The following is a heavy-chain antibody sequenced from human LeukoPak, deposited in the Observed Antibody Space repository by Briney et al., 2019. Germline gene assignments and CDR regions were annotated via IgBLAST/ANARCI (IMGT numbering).Heavy chain of an antibody. J-gene: IGHJ4*02. Sequence: GASVKVSCKVSGDTLTELSMHWVRQAPGKGLEWMGGFDPEDGETIYAQKFQGRVPMTEDTSTDTAYMELSSLRSEDTAVYYCATGIPYCGGDCYDQFDYWGQGTLVTVSS. CDR2: FDPEDGET. CDR1: GDTLTELS. CDR3: ATGIPYCGGDCYDQFDY. D-gene: IGHD2-21*02. V-gene: IGHV1-24*01.